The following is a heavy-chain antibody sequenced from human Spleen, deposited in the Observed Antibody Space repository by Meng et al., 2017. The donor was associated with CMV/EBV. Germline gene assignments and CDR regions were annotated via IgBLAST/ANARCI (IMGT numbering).Heavy chain of an antibody. CDR2: VHFSGSA. V-gene: IGHV4-61*01. D-gene: IGHD3-3*01. J-gene: IGHJ4*02. Sequence: SETLSLTCTVSGGSVSSGSHYWSWLRQPPGKGLEWLGYVHFSGSANYNPSLESRLSMSVDTSQNRLYLRLSSVTAADTAVYYCARDLSPDFLNGHLDYWGQGKLVTVSS. CDR1: GGSVSSGSHY. CDR3: ARDLSPDFLNGHLDY.